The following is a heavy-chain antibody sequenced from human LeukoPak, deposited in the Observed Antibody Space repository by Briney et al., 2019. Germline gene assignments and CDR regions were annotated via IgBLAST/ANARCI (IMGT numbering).Heavy chain of an antibody. V-gene: IGHV3-23*01. D-gene: IGHD2-21*01. CDR1: GFPFNIYS. J-gene: IGHJ6*02. Sequence: GGSLRLSCTTSGFPFNIYSMAWVRLAPGKGLEWVSSISSKGDYIFYADSVKGRFTISRDSSADSMYLQMNSLRAEDAAVYYCARNSDLDVWGQGTTVTVSS. CDR3: ARNSDLDV. CDR2: ISSKGDYI.